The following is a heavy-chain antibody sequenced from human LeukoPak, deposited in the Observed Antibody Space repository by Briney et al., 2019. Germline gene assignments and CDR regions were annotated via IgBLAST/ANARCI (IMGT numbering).Heavy chain of an antibody. J-gene: IGHJ4*02. V-gene: IGHV3-30*03. Sequence: GGSLRLSCAASGFRFSDYGIHWVRQAPGKGLEWVAFISYDGSNKYYVDSVKGRFTVSRDNSKNTLYLEMNSLRVEDTAVYYCAREEGLNWGQGTLVTVSS. CDR2: ISYDGSNK. D-gene: IGHD2-21*01. CDR1: GFRFSDYG. CDR3: AREEGLN.